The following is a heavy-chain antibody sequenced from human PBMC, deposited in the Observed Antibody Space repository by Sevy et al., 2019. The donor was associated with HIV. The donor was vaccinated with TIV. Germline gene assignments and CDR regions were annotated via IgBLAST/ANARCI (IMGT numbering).Heavy chain of an antibody. CDR1: GFTFSSYA. D-gene: IGHD2-2*01. Sequence: GGSLRLSCAASGFTFSSYAMHWVRQAPGKGLEWVAVISYDGSNKYYADSVKGRFTISRDNSKNTLYLQMNSLRAEDSAVYYCARARARDCSSTSCPAKKYYYYYERIDDWGQGTLVTVSS. V-gene: IGHV3-30-3*01. CDR3: ARARARDCSSTSCPAKKYYYYYERIDD. J-gene: IGHJ4*01. CDR2: ISYDGSNK.